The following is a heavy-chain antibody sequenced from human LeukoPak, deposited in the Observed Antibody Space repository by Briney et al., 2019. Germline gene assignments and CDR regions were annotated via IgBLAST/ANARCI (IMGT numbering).Heavy chain of an antibody. D-gene: IGHD2-2*01. J-gene: IGHJ5*02. CDR3: ARVNGYCSSTSCLSKWFDP. V-gene: IGHV1-2*02. CDR2: IDPNSGGT. CDR1: GYTFTSYD. Sequence: ASVKVSCKASGYTFTSYDINWVRQAPGQGLEWMGWIDPNSGGTNYAQKFQGRVTMTRDTSISTAYMELSRLRSDDTAVYYCARVNGYCSSTSCLSKWFDPWGQGTLVTVSS.